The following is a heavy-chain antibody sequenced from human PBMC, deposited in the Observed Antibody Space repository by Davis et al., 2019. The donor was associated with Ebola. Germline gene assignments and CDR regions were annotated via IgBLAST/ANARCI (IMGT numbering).Heavy chain of an antibody. V-gene: IGHV3-73*01. CDR2: IRSKANSYAT. J-gene: IGHJ6*02. CDR3: TRGAPYFMDV. D-gene: IGHD2/OR15-2a*01. Sequence: GASLKISCAASGFTFSGSAMHWVRQASGKGLEWVGRIRSKANSYATSYGASVEGRFTISRDDSKNTAYLQVNSLKTEDTAVYYCTRGAPYFMDVWGQGTTVTVSS. CDR1: GFTFSGSA.